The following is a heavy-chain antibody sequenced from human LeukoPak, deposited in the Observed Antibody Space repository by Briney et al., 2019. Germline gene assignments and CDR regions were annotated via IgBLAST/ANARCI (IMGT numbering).Heavy chain of an antibody. D-gene: IGHD6-13*01. V-gene: IGHV4-59*01. Sequence: PSGTLSLTCAVSGGSISSYYWSWIRQPPGKGLEWIGYIYYSGSTNYNPSLKSRVTISVDTSKNQFSLKLSSVTAADTAVYYCAREPIAAAARGAFDIWGQGTMVTVSS. CDR1: GGSISSYY. J-gene: IGHJ3*02. CDR3: AREPIAAAARGAFDI. CDR2: IYYSGST.